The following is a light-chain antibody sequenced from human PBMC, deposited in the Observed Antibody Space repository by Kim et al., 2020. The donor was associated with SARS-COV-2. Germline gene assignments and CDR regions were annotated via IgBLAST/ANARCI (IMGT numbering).Light chain of an antibody. CDR1: SGSIASNY. CDR3: QSCDSSNWV. CDR2: EDN. J-gene: IGLJ3*02. V-gene: IGLV6-57*04. Sequence: NFMLTQPHSVSESPGKTVTTSCTRSSGSIASNYVQWYQQRPGSAPTTVIYEDNQRPSGVPDRFSGSIDSSSNSASLTISGLKTEDEADYYCQSCDSSNWVFGGGTQLTVL.